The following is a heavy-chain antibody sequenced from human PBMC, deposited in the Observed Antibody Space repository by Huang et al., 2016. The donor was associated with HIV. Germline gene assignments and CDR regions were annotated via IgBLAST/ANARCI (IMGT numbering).Heavy chain of an antibody. CDR1: SGALTSPS. D-gene: IGHD4-17*01. J-gene: IGHJ4*01. CDR2: TVPAFVTP. CDR3: ARVRRHGGNSGLIDF. Sequence: QVHLVQSGAEMWEPGSSVEVSCGLSSGALTSPSITWVRQVPGQGFERVGTTVPAFVTPNYAQKFLGRLSFRADDSACVVYMKLRFLKFEDTATYYCARVRRHGGNSGLIDFWGQGTLITVTS. V-gene: IGHV1-69*13.